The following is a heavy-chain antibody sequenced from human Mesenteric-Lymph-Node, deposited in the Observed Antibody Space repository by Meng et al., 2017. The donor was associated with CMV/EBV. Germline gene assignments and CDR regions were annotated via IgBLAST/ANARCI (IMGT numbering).Heavy chain of an antibody. CDR1: GGSFSGYY. Sequence: QGQLHQWDGGLLKPSETLSVTCAVYGGSFSGYYWNWIRQSPEKGLEWIGEINHSGSTTYNPSFTSRIIISVDTSTNQISLNMSSVTAADTAVYYCARGSSYDILTGYFDYWGQGALVTVSS. CDR3: ARGSSYDILTGYFDY. J-gene: IGHJ4*02. CDR2: INHSGST. D-gene: IGHD3-9*01. V-gene: IGHV4-34*01.